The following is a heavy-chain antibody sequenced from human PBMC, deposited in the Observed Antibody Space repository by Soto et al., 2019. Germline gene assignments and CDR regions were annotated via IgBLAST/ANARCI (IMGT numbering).Heavy chain of an antibody. J-gene: IGHJ6*02. CDR2: MNWNGGST. CDR1: GFTFDDYG. Sequence: EVQLVESGGGVVRPGGSLRLSCAASGFTFDDYGMSWVRQAPGKGLEWVSGMNWNGGSTGYADSVKGRFTISRDNAKNSLYLQMNSLRAEDTALYYCARDHRDLRFLEWSELGVYYYYYGMDVWGQGTTVTVSS. V-gene: IGHV3-20*04. CDR3: ARDHRDLRFLEWSELGVYYYYYGMDV. D-gene: IGHD3-3*01.